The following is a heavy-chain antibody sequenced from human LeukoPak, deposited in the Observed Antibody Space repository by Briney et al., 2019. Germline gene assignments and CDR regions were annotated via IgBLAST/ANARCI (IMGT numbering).Heavy chain of an antibody. Sequence: ASVKVSCKSSGYTFTSYGITWVRQAPGQGLEWMGWINPNSGDTNYALRFQGRVTMTRDTSISTAYMDLSRMTFDDTAVYYCARVRPRIDGSGTSYLRLYYFDYWGQGTLVTVSS. CDR1: GYTFTSYG. CDR2: INPNSGDT. J-gene: IGHJ4*02. V-gene: IGHV1-2*02. D-gene: IGHD3-10*01. CDR3: ARVRPRIDGSGTSYLRLYYFDY.